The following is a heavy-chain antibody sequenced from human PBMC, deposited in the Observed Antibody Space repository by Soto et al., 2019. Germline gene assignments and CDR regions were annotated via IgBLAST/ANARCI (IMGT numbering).Heavy chain of an antibody. J-gene: IGHJ4*02. V-gene: IGHV4-34*01. D-gene: IGHD3-16*02. Sequence: SETLSLTCAVYGGSFSGYYWSWIRQPPGKGLEWIGEINHSGSTNYNPSLKSRVTISVDTSKNQFSLKLSSVTAADTAVYYCARDGYYDYVWGSYRPYYFDYWGQGTLVTVSS. CDR3: ARDGYYDYVWGSYRPYYFDY. CDR2: INHSGST. CDR1: GGSFSGYY.